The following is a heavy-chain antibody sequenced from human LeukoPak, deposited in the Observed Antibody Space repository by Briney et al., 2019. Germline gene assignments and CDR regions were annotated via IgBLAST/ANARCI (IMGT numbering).Heavy chain of an antibody. CDR3: ARGLKMATRRLGY. CDR1: GYTFTSYD. J-gene: IGHJ4*02. V-gene: IGHV1-8*01. CDR2: MNPNSGNT. D-gene: IGHD5-24*01. Sequence: ASVKVSCKASGYTFTSYDINWVRQATGQGLERMGWMNPNSGNTGYAQEFQGRVTMTRNTSISTAYMELSSLRSEDTAVYYCARGLKMATRRLGYWGQGTLVTVSS.